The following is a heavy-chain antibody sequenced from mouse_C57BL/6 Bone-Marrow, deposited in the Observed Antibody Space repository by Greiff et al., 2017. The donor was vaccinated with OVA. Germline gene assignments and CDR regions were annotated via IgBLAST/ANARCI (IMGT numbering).Heavy chain of an antibody. V-gene: IGHV1-59*01. CDR3: ARRWLIDGAWFAY. CDR1: GYTFTSYW. Sequence: QVQLQQPGAELVRPGTSVKLSCKASGYTFTSYWMHWVKQRPGQGLEWIGVIDPSDSYTNYNQKFKGKATLTVDTSSSTAYMQLSSLTSEDSAVYYGARRWLIDGAWFAYWGQGTLVTVSA. J-gene: IGHJ3*01. CDR2: IDPSDSYT. D-gene: IGHD2-3*01.